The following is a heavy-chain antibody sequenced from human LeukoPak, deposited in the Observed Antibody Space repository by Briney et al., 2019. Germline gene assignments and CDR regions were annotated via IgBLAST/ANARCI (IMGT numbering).Heavy chain of an antibody. J-gene: IGHJ4*02. Sequence: GGSLRLSCAASGFTFSDYYMSWIRQAPGKGLEWISYISNSGSTIYYADSVKGRFTISRDNDNNSMYLQMDSLRAEDTAVYYCARDPPSRGTRYFDYWGQGTLVTVSS. CDR3: ARDPPSRGTRYFDY. D-gene: IGHD3-16*01. CDR1: GFTFSDYY. CDR2: ISNSGSTI. V-gene: IGHV3-11*04.